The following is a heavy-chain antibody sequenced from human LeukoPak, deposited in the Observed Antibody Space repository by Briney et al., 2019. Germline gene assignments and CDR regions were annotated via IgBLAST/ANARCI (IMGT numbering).Heavy chain of an antibody. J-gene: IGHJ3*02. CDR2: INHSGST. CDR1: GGSFSGYY. CDR3: GGRHKYRDGSAFDI. Sequence: SETLSLTCAVYGGSFSGYYWSWIRQPPGKGLEWIGEINHSGSTNYNPSLKSRVTISVDTSKNQFSLKLSSVTAADTAVYYCGGRHKYRDGSAFDIWGQGTMVTVPS. D-gene: IGHD1-26*01. V-gene: IGHV4-34*01.